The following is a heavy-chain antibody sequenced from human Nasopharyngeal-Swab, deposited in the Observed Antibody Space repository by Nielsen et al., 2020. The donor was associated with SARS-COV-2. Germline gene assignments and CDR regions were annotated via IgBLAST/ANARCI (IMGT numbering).Heavy chain of an antibody. D-gene: IGHD5-18*01. CDR3: AREGYSYGYRSGAFDI. CDR1: GYTFTSYY. Sequence: ASVKVSCKASGYTFTSYYMHWVRQAPGQGLEWMGIINPSGGSTSYAQKFQGRVTMTRDTSTSTVYMELSRLRSDDTAVYYCAREGYSYGYRSGAFDIWGQGTMVTVSS. V-gene: IGHV1-46*01. CDR2: INPSGGST. J-gene: IGHJ3*02.